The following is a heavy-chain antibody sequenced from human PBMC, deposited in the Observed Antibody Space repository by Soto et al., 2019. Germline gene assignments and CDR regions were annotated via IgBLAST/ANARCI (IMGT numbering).Heavy chain of an antibody. CDR3: AREGITIFGVVIILYGMDV. CDR1: GFTFSSYS. Sequence: GGSLRLSCAASGFTFSSYSMNWVRQAPGKGLEWVSYISSSSSTIYYADSVKGRFTISRDNAKNSLYLQMNSLRDEDTAVYYCAREGITIFGVVIILYGMDVWGQGTTVTVSS. D-gene: IGHD3-3*01. CDR2: ISSSSSTI. V-gene: IGHV3-48*02. J-gene: IGHJ6*02.